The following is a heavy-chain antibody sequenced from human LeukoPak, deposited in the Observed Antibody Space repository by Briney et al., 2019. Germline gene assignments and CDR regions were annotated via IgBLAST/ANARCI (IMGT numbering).Heavy chain of an antibody. D-gene: IGHD6-6*01. J-gene: IGHJ4*02. CDR2: IYYSGST. Sequence: SETLSLTCTVSGGSISSYYWSWIRQPPGKGLEWIGYIYYSGSTNYNPSLKSRVTISVDTSKNQFSLKLSSVTAADTAVYYCARVRLGLAAPFDYWGQGTLVTVSS. V-gene: IGHV4-59*01. CDR3: ARVRLGLAAPFDY. CDR1: GGSISSYY.